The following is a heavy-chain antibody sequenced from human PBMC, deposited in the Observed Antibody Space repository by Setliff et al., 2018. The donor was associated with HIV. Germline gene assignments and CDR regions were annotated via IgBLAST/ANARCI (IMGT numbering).Heavy chain of an antibody. D-gene: IGHD3-3*01. CDR2: MNPNSGNT. CDR3: ARGQYYNFWSGFTTVYYYMDV. V-gene: IGHV1-8*01. J-gene: IGHJ6*03. Sequence: ASVKVSCKASGYTFTSYDINWVRQATGQGLEWMGWMNPNSGNTGCAQKFQGRVTMTRNTSISTAYMELSSLRSEDTAVYYCARGQYYNFWSGFTTVYYYMDVWGKGTTVTVSS. CDR1: GYTFTSYD.